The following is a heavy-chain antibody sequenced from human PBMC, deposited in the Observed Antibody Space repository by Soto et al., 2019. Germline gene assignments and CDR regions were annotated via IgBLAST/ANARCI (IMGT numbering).Heavy chain of an antibody. CDR1: GYTFTSYA. V-gene: IGHV1-3*01. CDR3: ARDSLQYDFWSGYGY. J-gene: IGHJ4*02. CDR2: INAGNGNT. D-gene: IGHD3-3*01. Sequence: ASGKVSCKASGYTFTSYAMHWVRQAPGQRLEWMGWINAGNGNTKYSQKFQGRVTITRDTSASTAYMELSSLRSDDTAVYYCARDSLQYDFWSGYGYWGQGTLVTVSS.